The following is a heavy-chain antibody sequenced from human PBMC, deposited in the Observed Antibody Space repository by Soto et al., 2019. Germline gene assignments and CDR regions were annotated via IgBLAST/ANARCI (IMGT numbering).Heavy chain of an antibody. V-gene: IGHV1-18*01. CDR3: ARAFLYQGSDSRGYYFDAFDF. J-gene: IGHJ3*01. Sequence: ASVKVSCKASGYTFTSSGMSWVRQAPGQGLEWMGWISAHTGSSEYAQRLQGRVTMTTDRSTSTAYMELRSLRSDDTAVYYCARAFLYQGSDSRGYYFDAFDFWGTGTLVTVSS. CDR1: GYTFTSSG. D-gene: IGHD3-22*01. CDR2: ISAHTGSS.